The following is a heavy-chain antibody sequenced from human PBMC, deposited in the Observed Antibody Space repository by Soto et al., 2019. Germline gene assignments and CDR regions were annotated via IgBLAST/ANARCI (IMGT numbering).Heavy chain of an antibody. Sequence: ASVKVSCKVSGYTLTELSMHWVRQAPGKGLEWMGGFDPEDGETIYAQKFQGRVTMTEDTSIDTAYMELSSLRSEDTAVYYCANVAYYYDSSGFNWFDPWGQGTLVTVSS. D-gene: IGHD3-22*01. V-gene: IGHV1-24*01. CDR3: ANVAYYYDSSGFNWFDP. CDR1: GYTLTELS. J-gene: IGHJ5*02. CDR2: FDPEDGET.